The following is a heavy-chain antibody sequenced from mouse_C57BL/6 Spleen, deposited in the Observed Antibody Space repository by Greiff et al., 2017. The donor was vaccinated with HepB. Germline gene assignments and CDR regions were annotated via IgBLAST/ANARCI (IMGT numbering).Heavy chain of an antibody. Sequence: EVQLQQSGPELVKPGASVKISCKASGYTFTDYYMNWVKQSHGKSLEWIGDINPNNGGTSYNQKFKGKATLTVDKSSSTASMELRSLTSEDSAVYYCARRGYYYYGSRGAMDYWGQGTSVTVSS. CDR2: INPNNGGT. D-gene: IGHD1-1*01. V-gene: IGHV1-26*01. CDR1: GYTFTDYY. CDR3: ARRGYYYYGSRGAMDY. J-gene: IGHJ4*01.